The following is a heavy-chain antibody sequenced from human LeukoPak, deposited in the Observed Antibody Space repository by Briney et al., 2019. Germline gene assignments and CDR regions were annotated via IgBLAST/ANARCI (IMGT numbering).Heavy chain of an antibody. Sequence: GASVKVSCKASGYTFTSYSFSWVRQAPGQGLEWMGWISAYNANTDYAQKVQSRVTMTTDTSTSTAYMELRSLRSDDTAMYYCVRDRYCSSSSCNPAARGYFLYWGQGTLVTVSS. D-gene: IGHD2-2*01. CDR3: VRDRYCSSSSCNPAARGYFLY. J-gene: IGHJ1*01. CDR1: GYTFTSYS. CDR2: ISAYNANT. V-gene: IGHV1-18*01.